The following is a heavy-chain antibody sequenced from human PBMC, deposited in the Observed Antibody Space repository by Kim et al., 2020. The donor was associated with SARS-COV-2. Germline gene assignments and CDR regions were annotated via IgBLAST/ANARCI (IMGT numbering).Heavy chain of an antibody. Sequence: SETLSLTCTVSGGSISSDYWTWIRQPPGKGLEWIGYIKYSGRTNYNPSLGSRVAILVDTSKTHFSLKLSSVTAADTAMYFCARLPDITGWPFDSWGRESWSPSPQ. D-gene: IGHD6-19*01. J-gene: IGHJ4*02. CDR2: IKYSGRT. CDR1: GGSISSDY. CDR3: ARLPDITGWPFDS. V-gene: IGHV4-59*01.